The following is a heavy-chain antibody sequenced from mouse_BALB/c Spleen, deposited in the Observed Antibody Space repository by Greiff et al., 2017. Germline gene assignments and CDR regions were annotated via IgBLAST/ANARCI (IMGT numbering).Heavy chain of an antibody. CDR1: GYTFTDYN. CDR2: IYPFNGGT. CDR3: ERRTYYSEY. D-gene: IGHD2-12*01. J-gene: IGHJ2*01. Sequence: VQLQQSGPELVKPGTSVKISCKASGYTFTDYNMHCVKQSHGKSLEWIGYIYPFNGGTDYNQKFKSKATMTVDKSSSTEYMELRNLTSEDSAVYYCERRTYYSEYWGQGTTLTVSA. V-gene: IGHV1S29*02.